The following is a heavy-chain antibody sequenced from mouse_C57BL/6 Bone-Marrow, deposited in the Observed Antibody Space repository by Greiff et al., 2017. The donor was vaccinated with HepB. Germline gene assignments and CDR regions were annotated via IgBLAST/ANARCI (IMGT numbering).Heavy chain of an antibody. V-gene: IGHV5-17*01. CDR1: GFTFSDYG. Sequence: VNVVESGGGLVKPGGSLKLSCAASGFTFSDYGMHWVRQAPEKGLEWVAYISSGSSTIYYADTVKGRFTISRDNAKNTLFLQMTSLRSEDTAMYYCASPEFITTVVARAWFAYWGQGTLVTVSA. CDR2: ISSGSSTI. J-gene: IGHJ3*01. CDR3: ASPEFITTVVARAWFAY. D-gene: IGHD1-1*01.